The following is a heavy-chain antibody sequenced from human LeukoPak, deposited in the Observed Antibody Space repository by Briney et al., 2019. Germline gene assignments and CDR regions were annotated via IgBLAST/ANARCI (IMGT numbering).Heavy chain of an antibody. CDR1: GYTFTGYY. CDR2: INPNSGGT. V-gene: IGHV1-2*02. CDR3: ARSNSITGTLPHY. Sequence: ASVKVSCEASGYTFTGYYMHWVRQAPGQGLEWMGWINPNSGGTNYAQKFQGRVTMTRDTSISTAYMELSRLRSDDTAVYYCARSNSITGTLPHYWGQGTLVTVSS. D-gene: IGHD1-7*01. J-gene: IGHJ4*02.